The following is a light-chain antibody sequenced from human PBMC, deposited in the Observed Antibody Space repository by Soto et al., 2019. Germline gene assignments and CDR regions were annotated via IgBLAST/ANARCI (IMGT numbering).Light chain of an antibody. CDR2: EVN. Sequence: SALTQPASLSGSPGQSITSSSTGTSSDIVANDYVSWIQHHPGKAPTLMISEVNTRPSGVSHCFCGSISCTPAYVTISGLQVEDEADYFCFSLTSTSSHDFGTGTKVPVL. CDR3: FSLTSTSSHD. J-gene: IGLJ1*01. V-gene: IGLV2-14*01. CDR1: SSDIVANDY.